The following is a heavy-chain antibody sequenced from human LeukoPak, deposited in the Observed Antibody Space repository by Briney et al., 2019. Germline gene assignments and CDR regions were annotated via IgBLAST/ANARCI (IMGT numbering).Heavy chain of an antibody. J-gene: IGHJ4*02. CDR3: ARDNGCSSTSCYTHYFDY. CDR2: ISSSSSYI. Sequence: GGSLRLSCAASGFTFSSYSMNWVRQAPGKGLEWVSSISSSSSYIYYADSVKGRFTISRDNAKNSLYLQMNSLRAEDTAVYYCARDNGCSSTSCYTHYFDYWGQGTLVTDSS. D-gene: IGHD2-2*02. CDR1: GFTFSSYS. V-gene: IGHV3-21*01.